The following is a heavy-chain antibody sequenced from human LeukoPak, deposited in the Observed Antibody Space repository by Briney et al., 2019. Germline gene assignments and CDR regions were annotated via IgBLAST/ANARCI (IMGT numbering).Heavy chain of an antibody. V-gene: IGHV4-59*01. CDR2: FYNSGRS. D-gene: IGHD3-16*01. CDR1: DDSISDYY. CDR3: TRGAGWLIDY. J-gene: IGHJ4*02. Sequence: SETLSLTCTVSDDSISDYYRGWIRQPPGKGLEWIGYFYNSGRSTYNPSLKSRVTISADTSKNHFSLKLNSVTTADTVVYYCTRGAGWLIDYWGQGILVTVSS.